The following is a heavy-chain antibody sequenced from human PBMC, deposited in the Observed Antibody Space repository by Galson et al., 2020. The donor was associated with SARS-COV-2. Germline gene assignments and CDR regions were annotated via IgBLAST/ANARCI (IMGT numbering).Heavy chain of an antibody. Sequence: SGPTLVKPTQTLTLTCTFSGFSLTTSGVGVGWIRQSPGKALEWLAIIYWDDDERYSPSLKSRLTITKDTSKNQVVLTMTNMDPVDTATYYCAYRGSDCGEGGDGGDFYGCGVDGWGQGTMVSVSS. CDR2: IYWDDDE. J-gene: IGHJ3*01. D-gene: IGHD2-21*01. CDR1: GFSLTTSGVG. CDR3: AYRGSDCGEGGDGGDFYGCGVDG. V-gene: IGHV2-5*02.